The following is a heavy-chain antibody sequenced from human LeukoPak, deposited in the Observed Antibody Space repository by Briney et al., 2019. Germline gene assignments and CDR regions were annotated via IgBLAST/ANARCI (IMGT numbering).Heavy chain of an antibody. V-gene: IGHV1-8*01. D-gene: IGHD3-3*01. CDR1: EYTFTSYD. CDR2: MNPSSGNT. CDR3: ARRQYYGTSSGYIGWLHP. J-gene: IGHJ5*02. Sequence: ASVKVSCKASEYTFTSYDINWVRQAAGQGLEWMGWMNPSSGNTGYAQKFQGRVSMTRNTSTNTVYMQLSSLTSEDTAIYCFARRQYYGTSSGYIGWLHPWGQGTLVTVSS.